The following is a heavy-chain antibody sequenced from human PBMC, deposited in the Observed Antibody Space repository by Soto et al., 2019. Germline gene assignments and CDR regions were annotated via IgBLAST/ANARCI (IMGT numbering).Heavy chain of an antibody. J-gene: IGHJ5*02. CDR3: ARDKGTGELVESPDH. CDR1: GYTFTSYY. V-gene: IGHV1-46*01. Sequence: XSVKVSCKASGYTFTSYYMHWVRQAPGQGLEWMGIINPSGGSTSYAQKFQGRVTMTRDTSTSTVCMELSSLRSEDTAVYYCARDKGTGELVESPDHWGQGTLVTVSS. D-gene: IGHD7-27*01. CDR2: INPSGGST.